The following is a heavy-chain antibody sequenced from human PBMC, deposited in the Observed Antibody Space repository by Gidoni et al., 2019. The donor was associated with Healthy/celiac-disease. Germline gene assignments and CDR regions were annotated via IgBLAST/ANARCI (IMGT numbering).Heavy chain of an antibody. CDR2: ISGSGGST. J-gene: IGHJ6*02. D-gene: IGHD3-3*01. CDR3: AKVGFSEYYDFWSGYSPGPDYYYYGMDV. V-gene: IGHV3-23*01. CDR1: GFTFSSYA. Sequence: EVQLLESGGGLVQPGGSLRLSCAASGFTFSSYAMSWVRQAPGKGLEWVSAISGSGGSTYYADSVKGRFTISRDNSKNSLYLQMNSLRAEDTAVYYCAKVGFSEYYDFWSGYSPGPDYYYYGMDVWGQGTTVTVSS.